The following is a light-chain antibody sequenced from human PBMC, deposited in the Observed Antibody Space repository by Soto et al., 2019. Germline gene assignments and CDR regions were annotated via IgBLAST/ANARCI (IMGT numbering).Light chain of an antibody. V-gene: IGKV3-20*01. Sequence: EIVLTQSPGTLSLSPGERAILSCRASQSVSSSYLAWYQQKPGQAPRLLIYGASSRATGIPDRFSGSGSGTDFTLTISRLEPEDVAVYYCQQYGTSPLTFCGGTEVEIK. J-gene: IGKJ4*01. CDR1: QSVSSSY. CDR2: GAS. CDR3: QQYGTSPLT.